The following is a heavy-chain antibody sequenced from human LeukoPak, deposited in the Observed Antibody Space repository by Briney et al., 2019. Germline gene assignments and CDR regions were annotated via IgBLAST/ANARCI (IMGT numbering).Heavy chain of an antibody. J-gene: IGHJ4*02. CDR2: ISSSGSTI. D-gene: IGHD5-18*01. V-gene: IGHV3-11*04. Sequence: GGSLRLSCAASGFIFSDYYMSWIRQAPGKGLEWVSYISSSGSTIYYADSVKGRFTISRDNAKNSLYLQMNSLRAEDTAVYYCARAEAYSYGPFDYWGQGTLVTVSS. CDR1: GFIFSDYY. CDR3: ARAEAYSYGPFDY.